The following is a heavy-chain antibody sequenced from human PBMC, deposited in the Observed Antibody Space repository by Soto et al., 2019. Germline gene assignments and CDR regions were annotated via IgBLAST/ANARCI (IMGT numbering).Heavy chain of an antibody. J-gene: IGHJ6*02. Sequence: ASLKVSCKASGYTFTGYYMHWVRQAPGQGLEWMGWINPNSGGTNYAQKFQGRVTMTRDTSISTAYVELSRLRSDDTAVYYCAREGAGQLTYYYYGMDVWGQGTTVTVSS. CDR1: GYTFTGYY. D-gene: IGHD2-2*01. CDR2: INPNSGGT. CDR3: AREGAGQLTYYYYGMDV. V-gene: IGHV1-2*02.